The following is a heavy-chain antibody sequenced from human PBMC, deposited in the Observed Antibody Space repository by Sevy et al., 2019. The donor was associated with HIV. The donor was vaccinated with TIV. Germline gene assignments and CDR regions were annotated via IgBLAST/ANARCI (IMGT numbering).Heavy chain of an antibody. Sequence: SETLSLTCAVYGGSFSGYYWSWIRQPPGKGLEWIGEINHSDSTNYNPSLKCRVTISVDTSKNQFSLKLHSVTAADTAVYYCAREDSGVRCTFVYWSQGTLVADSS. J-gene: IGHJ4*02. D-gene: IGHD2-15*01. V-gene: IGHV4-34*01. CDR3: AREDSGVRCTFVY. CDR2: INHSDST. CDR1: GGSFSGYY.